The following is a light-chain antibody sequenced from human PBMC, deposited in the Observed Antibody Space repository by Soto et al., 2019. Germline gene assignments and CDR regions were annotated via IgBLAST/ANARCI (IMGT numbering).Light chain of an antibody. Sequence: QSVLTQPPSESGTPGQRVTISCSGSSSNIGSNAVNWYQQLPGTAPKLLIYNNNQRPSGVPDRFSGSQSGTSASLAISGLQSEDEADYYCAAWDDSLSGSLVFGGGTKLTV. CDR1: SSNIGSNA. CDR3: AAWDDSLSGSLV. CDR2: NNN. V-gene: IGLV1-44*01. J-gene: IGLJ3*02.